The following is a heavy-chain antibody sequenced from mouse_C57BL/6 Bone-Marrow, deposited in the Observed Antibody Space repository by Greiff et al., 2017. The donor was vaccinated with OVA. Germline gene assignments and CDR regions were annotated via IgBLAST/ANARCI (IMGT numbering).Heavy chain of an antibody. CDR1: GFSLTSSG. J-gene: IGHJ2*01. Sequence: VKLQESGPGLVAPSQSLSITCTVSGFSLTSSGVDWVRQSPGKGLEWLGVIWGVGSTNYNSALKSRLSISKDNSKSQVFLKMNSLQTDDTAMYYCARESGDGYLDYWGQGTTLTVSS. V-gene: IGHV2-6*01. CDR2: IWGVGST. CDR3: ARESGDGYLDY. D-gene: IGHD2-3*01.